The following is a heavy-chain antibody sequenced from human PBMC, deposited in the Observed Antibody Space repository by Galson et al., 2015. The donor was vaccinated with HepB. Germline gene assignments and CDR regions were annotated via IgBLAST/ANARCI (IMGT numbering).Heavy chain of an antibody. D-gene: IGHD3-10*01. Sequence: SVKVSCKASGYTFTGYYMHWVRQAPGQGLEWMERINPNSGGTNYAQKFQGRVTMTRDTSISTAYMELSRLRSDDTAVYYCARAIVQGVIIWFDPWGQGTLVTVSS. CDR1: GYTFTGYY. CDR3: ARAIVQGVIIWFDP. J-gene: IGHJ5*02. CDR2: INPNSGGT. V-gene: IGHV1-2*06.